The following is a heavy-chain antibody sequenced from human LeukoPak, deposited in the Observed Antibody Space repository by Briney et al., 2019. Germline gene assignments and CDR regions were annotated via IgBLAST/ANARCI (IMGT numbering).Heavy chain of an antibody. J-gene: IGHJ4*02. CDR1: GGSFSGYY. D-gene: IGHD3-16*01. CDR3: ATKGGN. CDR2: INHRGST. V-gene: IGHV4-34*01. Sequence: SETLCLSCAVSGGSFSGYYWSWIRQPPGKGLEWVGDINHRGSTAYNPSLKSRVTISVATSKNQYSLRLSSVIAADTAVYYWATKGGNWGEGTVVTVSS.